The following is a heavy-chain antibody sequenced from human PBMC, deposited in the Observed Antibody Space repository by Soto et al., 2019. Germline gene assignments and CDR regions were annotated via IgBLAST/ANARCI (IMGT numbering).Heavy chain of an antibody. CDR1: GGSISSGDYY. D-gene: IGHD2-2*02. Sequence: SETLSLTCTVSGGSISSGDYYWSWIRQHPGKGLEWIGYVYYSGSSYYNPSLKSRLTISLDTSKNQFSLKLSSVTAADTAVYYCARDAYCSGTSCHTHHGSWFDTSGQGTLVTVSS. CDR2: VYYSGSS. V-gene: IGHV4-31*03. J-gene: IGHJ5*02. CDR3: ARDAYCSGTSCHTHHGSWFDT.